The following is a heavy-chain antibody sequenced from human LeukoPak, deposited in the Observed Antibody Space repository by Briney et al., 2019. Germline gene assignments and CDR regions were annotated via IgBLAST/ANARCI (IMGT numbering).Heavy chain of an antibody. D-gene: IGHD4-17*01. CDR3: ARDYGDYYFDY. Sequence: ASVAVSCQASGYTVTRYYLLWVRQAPGQGLEWMGIINPSGGSTRYTQKFQGRVTMTTVTSTSTVYMELGRLRSEGTAVYYCARDYGDYYFDYWGQGTLVTVSS. J-gene: IGHJ4*02. CDR1: GYTVTRYY. V-gene: IGHV1-46*01. CDR2: INPSGGST.